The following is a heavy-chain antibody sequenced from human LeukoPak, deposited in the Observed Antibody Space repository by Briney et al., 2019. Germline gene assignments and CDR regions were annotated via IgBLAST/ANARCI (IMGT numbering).Heavy chain of an antibody. CDR1: GGSFSGYY. CDR2: INHSGST. J-gene: IGHJ4*02. Sequence: SETLSLTCAVYGGSFSGYYWSWIRQPPGKGLEWIGEINHSGSTNYNPSLKSRVTISVDTSKNQFSLKLSSVTAADTAVYYCARGGYSGYYDYWGQGTLVTVSS. CDR3: ARGGYSGYYDY. V-gene: IGHV4-34*01. D-gene: IGHD5-12*01.